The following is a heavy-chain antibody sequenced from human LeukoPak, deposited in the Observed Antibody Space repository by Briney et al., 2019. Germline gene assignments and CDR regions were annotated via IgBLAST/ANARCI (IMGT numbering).Heavy chain of an antibody. CDR2: IYYSGIT. V-gene: IGHV4-59*01. D-gene: IGHD3-22*01. CDR1: GGSISSYY. Sequence: PSETLSLTCTVSGGSISSYYWSWIRQPPGKGLEWIRYIYYSGITNYNPSLKSRVTISVDTSKNPFSLKLSSVTAADTAVYYCARSKYYYDSSGYYDSTYYFDYWGQGTLVTVSS. J-gene: IGHJ4*02. CDR3: ARSKYYYDSSGYYDSTYYFDY.